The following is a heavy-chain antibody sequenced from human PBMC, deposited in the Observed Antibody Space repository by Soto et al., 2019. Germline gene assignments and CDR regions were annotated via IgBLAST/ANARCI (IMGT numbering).Heavy chain of an antibody. CDR1: GGSISSGGYY. CDR3: ASYGSIVVVPAADEAFDY. V-gene: IGHV4-31*03. D-gene: IGHD2-2*01. J-gene: IGHJ4*02. CDR2: IYYSGST. Sequence: SETLSLTCTVSGGSISSGGYYWSWIRQHPGKGLEWIGYIYYSGSTYYNPSLKSRVTISVDTSKNQFSLKLSSVTAADTAVYYCASYGSIVVVPAADEAFDYWGQGTLVTVSS.